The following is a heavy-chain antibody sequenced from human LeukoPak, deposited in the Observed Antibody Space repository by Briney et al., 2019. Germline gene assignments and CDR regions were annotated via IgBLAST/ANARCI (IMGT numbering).Heavy chain of an antibody. V-gene: IGHV4-59*12. CDR2: THHSGST. J-gene: IGHJ4*02. CDR3: ARSSGHSYGDFDY. Sequence: SETLSLTCSVSGASISSNYWSWLRQPPGKGLEWIGYTHHSGSTSYNPSLKSRITMSLDTPKNQLSLKVSSVTAADTAVYYCARSSGHSYGDFDYWGQGTLVTVS. D-gene: IGHD5-18*01. CDR1: GASISSNY.